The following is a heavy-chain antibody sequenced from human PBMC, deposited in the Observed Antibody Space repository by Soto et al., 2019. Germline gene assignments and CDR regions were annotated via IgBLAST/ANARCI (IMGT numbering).Heavy chain of an antibody. Sequence: QVQLVQSGAEVKKPGSSVKVSCKASGGTFSRYAISWVRQAPGQVLEWMGGITPRFGTANYAQKFQDRVTITADESTSTVYMELRRLRSEDTAVYYCAQTLGSAVAGPGRFDLWGRGTLVIVSS. V-gene: IGHV1-69*12. CDR1: GGTFSRYA. CDR2: ITPRFGTA. CDR3: AQTLGSAVAGPGRFDL. J-gene: IGHJ2*01. D-gene: IGHD6-19*01.